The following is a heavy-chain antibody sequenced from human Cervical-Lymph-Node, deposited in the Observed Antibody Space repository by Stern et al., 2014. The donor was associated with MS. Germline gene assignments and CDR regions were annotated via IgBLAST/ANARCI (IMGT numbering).Heavy chain of an antibody. J-gene: IGHJ4*02. D-gene: IGHD3-10*01. CDR2: IGWNSGGI. CDR1: GFSFDDHA. Sequence: EVQLEESGGDLVQPGRSLTLSCAASGFSFDDHAMYWVRQAPGKGLEWVSGIGWNSGGITYADSVKGRFTISRDNAKNDLYLQMNSLRVEDTALYYCAKDFGSGSSFFDSWGQGTLVTVSS. CDR3: AKDFGSGSSFFDS. V-gene: IGHV3-9*01.